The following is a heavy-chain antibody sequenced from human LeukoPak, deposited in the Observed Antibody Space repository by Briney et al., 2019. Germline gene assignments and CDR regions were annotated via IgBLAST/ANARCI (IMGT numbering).Heavy chain of an antibody. J-gene: IGHJ3*02. D-gene: IGHD1-26*01. CDR3: ARAGEGAPGRVRPLDI. CDR1: GYTFTSYY. Sequence: ASVKVSCKASGYTFTSYYMHWVRQAPGQGLEWMGIINPSGGSRGSAKKFQGRVTMTTDTSTSTAYMKLRSLRSDDTGVYYWARAGEGAPGRVRPLDIWAQGPMVTVPS. CDR2: INPSGGSR. V-gene: IGHV1-46*01.